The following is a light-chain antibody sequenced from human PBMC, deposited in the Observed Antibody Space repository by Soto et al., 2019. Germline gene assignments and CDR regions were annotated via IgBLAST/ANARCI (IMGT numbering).Light chain of an antibody. V-gene: IGKV3-20*01. CDR1: QSVTSNS. CDR2: GAS. Sequence: EIVLAQSPDTLSLSPGDRASLSRRASQSVTSNSLAWYQQKPGQAPRLLVYGASSRATGIPDRFSGSGSETDFTLTISRLDPEDFAVYFCQQYGSSRLTFGGGTKVEIK. J-gene: IGKJ4*01. CDR3: QQYGSSRLT.